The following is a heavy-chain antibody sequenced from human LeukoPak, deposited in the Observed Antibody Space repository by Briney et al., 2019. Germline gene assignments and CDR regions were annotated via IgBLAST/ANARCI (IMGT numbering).Heavy chain of an antibody. V-gene: IGHV3-7*01. CDR3: ARDSPSSTSWGY. CDR2: IKQDGSEK. D-gene: IGHD2-2*01. Sequence: PGGSLRLSCAASGLTFSSYWMSWVRQAPGKGLEWVANIKQDGSEKYYVDSVKGRFTISRDNAKNSLYLQMNSLRAEDTAVYYCARDSPSSTSWGYWGQGTLVTVSS. J-gene: IGHJ4*02. CDR1: GLTFSSYW.